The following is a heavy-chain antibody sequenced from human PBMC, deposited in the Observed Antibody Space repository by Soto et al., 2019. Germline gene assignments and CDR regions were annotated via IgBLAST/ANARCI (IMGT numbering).Heavy chain of an antibody. CDR1: GFTFDDYA. CDR2: ISWNSGSI. J-gene: IGHJ4*02. CDR3: AKDIYSKGSSYFDY. Sequence: GGSLRLSCAASGFTFDDYAMHWVRQAPGKGLEWVSGISWNSGSIGYADSVKGRFTISRDNAKNSLYLQMNSLRAEDTALYYCAKDIYSKGSSYFDYWGQGTLVTVSS. V-gene: IGHV3-9*01. D-gene: IGHD4-4*01.